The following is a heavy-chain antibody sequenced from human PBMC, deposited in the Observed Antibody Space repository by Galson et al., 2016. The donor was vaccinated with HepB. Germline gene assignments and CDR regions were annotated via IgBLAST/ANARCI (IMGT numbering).Heavy chain of an antibody. V-gene: IGHV3-30*04. CDR2: ISSDGSHK. J-gene: IGHJ4*02. D-gene: IGHD6-19*01. CDR3: ARSGQWLVRFYFDY. CDR1: GFNFSNYS. Sequence: SLRLSCAASGFNFSNYSLHWVRQAPGKGLESVAVISSDGSHKYLANSVKGRFTISRDNSKNTVFLQMNSLRTEDTAMYYCARSGQWLVRFYFDYWGQGALVTVSP.